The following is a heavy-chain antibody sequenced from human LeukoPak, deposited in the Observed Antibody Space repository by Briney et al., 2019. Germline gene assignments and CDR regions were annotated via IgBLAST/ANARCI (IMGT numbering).Heavy chain of an antibody. CDR1: GFTFSSYA. CDR2: ISGSGGST. CDR3: AKFGSSPLDY. Sequence: GGSLRPSCAVSGFTFSSYAMSWVRQAPGKGLEWVSAISGSGGSTYYADSVKGRFTISRDNSKNTLYLQMNSLRAEDTAVYYCAKFGSSPLDYWGQGTLVTVSS. D-gene: IGHD1-26*01. V-gene: IGHV3-23*01. J-gene: IGHJ4*02.